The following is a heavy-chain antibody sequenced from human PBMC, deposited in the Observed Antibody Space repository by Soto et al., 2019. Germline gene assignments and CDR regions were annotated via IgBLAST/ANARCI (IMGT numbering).Heavy chain of an antibody. V-gene: IGHV3-30*18. D-gene: IGHD4-17*01. CDR1: GFTFSTYG. Sequence: QVQLVESGGGEVQPGRSLTISCAASGFTFSTYGMHWVRQTPGKGLEWVAGISYDGTNKFYSDSVKGRVTISRDNFKNTLTLQMNSLRADDTAVYSCAKDLQSYGDYDYYCYGMDVWGLGTRVTVSS. CDR2: ISYDGTNK. CDR3: AKDLQSYGDYDYYCYGMDV. J-gene: IGHJ6*02.